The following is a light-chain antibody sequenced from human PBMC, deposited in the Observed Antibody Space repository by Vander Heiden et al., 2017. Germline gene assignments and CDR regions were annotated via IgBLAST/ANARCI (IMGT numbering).Light chain of an antibody. J-gene: IGKJ5*01. CDR3: MQALQTLLT. Sequence: DPVMTQSPLPLPVTTGEPASISCRSSQSRLHSNGNNYLDWYLQKPGQSPQLLIYLGSNRASGVPARFSGSGSGTDFTLKISRVEAEDVGVYYCMQALQTLLTFGQGTRLEIK. CDR1: QSRLHSNGNNY. CDR2: LGS. V-gene: IGKV2-28*01.